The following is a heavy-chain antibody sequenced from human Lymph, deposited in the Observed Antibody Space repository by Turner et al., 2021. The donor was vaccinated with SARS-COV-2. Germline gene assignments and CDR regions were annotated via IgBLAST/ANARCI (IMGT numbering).Heavy chain of an antibody. CDR3: ARHNGGRLDY. CDR2: IWYEGSNK. CDR1: GFTFSSSG. D-gene: IGHD3-16*01. Sequence: QVQLVESGGGVVQPGRSLRLSCAASGFTFSSSGMHWVRQAPGKGLEWMAVIWYEGSNKFYADSVKGRFTISRDNSKNTLYLQMNSLRAEDTAVYYCARHNGGRLDYWGQGTLVTVSS. J-gene: IGHJ4*02. V-gene: IGHV3-33*01.